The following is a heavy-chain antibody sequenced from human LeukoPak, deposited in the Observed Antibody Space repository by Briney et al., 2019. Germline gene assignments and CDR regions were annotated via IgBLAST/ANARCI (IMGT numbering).Heavy chain of an antibody. V-gene: IGHV3-23*01. J-gene: IGHJ4*02. Sequence: GGSLRLSCAASGFTFSSYAMSWVRQAPGKGLEWVSAISGSGGSTYYADSVKGRFTISRDNSKNTLYLQMNSLRAEDTAVYYCAKVRNSGYRASLVSSGYYLDYWGQGTLVTVSS. CDR3: AKVRNSGYRASLVSSGYYLDY. D-gene: IGHD3-22*01. CDR1: GFTFSSYA. CDR2: ISGSGGST.